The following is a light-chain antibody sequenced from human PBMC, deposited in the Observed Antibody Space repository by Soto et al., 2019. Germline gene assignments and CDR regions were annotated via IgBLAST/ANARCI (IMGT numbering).Light chain of an antibody. CDR1: SSNIGSNT. V-gene: IGLV1-44*01. CDR2: SNN. J-gene: IGLJ1*01. CDR3: AAGDDSMNGYYV. Sequence: QSVLTQPPSASGTPGQRVTISCSGSSSNIGSNTVNWYQQLSGTAPKLLIYSNNQRPSGVPDRFSGSKSGTSASLAISGRQSEDEDDYYCAAGDDSMNGYYVFGTGTKVTV.